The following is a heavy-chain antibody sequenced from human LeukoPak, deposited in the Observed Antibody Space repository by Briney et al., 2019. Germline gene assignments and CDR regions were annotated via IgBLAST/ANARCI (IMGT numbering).Heavy chain of an antibody. Sequence: GRSLRLSCAASGFTFSSYGMHWVHQAPGKGLEWVAVISYDGSNKYYADSVKGRFTISRDNSKNTLYLQMNSLRAEDTAVYYCAKSGYSSGWYVDYWGQGTLVTVSS. CDR2: ISYDGSNK. V-gene: IGHV3-30*18. CDR3: AKSGYSSGWYVDY. D-gene: IGHD6-19*01. CDR1: GFTFSSYG. J-gene: IGHJ4*02.